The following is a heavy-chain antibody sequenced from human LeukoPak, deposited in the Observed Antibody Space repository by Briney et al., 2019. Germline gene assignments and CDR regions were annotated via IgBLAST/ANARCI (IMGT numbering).Heavy chain of an antibody. Sequence: ASVKVSCKASGYTFTDYYIHWVRQAPGQGLEGMGWINPKSGGPNYAQKFEGRVTMTSDTSITTTAYMELTRLRSDDTAVYYCARGGIAAPADYWGQGTQVTVSS. CDR3: ARGGIAAPADY. J-gene: IGHJ4*02. D-gene: IGHD6-13*01. V-gene: IGHV1-2*02. CDR1: GYTFTDYY. CDR2: INPKSGGP.